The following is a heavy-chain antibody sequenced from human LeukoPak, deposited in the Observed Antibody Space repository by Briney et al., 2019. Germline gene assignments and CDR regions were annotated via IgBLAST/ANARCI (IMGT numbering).Heavy chain of an antibody. J-gene: IGHJ4*02. CDR3: VRDFRSADY. CDR1: GFTFSTCC. CDR2: ICPDGTVT. Sequence: GGSLRLSCADSGFTFSTCCMHWVRQAPGKGPMWVSRICPDGTVTNYADSVKARFIISRDNARNTVYLQMNSLRVEDTAVYYCVRDFRSADYWGQGTLVTVSS. V-gene: IGHV3-74*01.